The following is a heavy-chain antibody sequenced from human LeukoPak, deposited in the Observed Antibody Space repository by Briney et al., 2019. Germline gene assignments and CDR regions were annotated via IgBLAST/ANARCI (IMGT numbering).Heavy chain of an antibody. J-gene: IGHJ6*02. V-gene: IGHV3-7*01. CDR3: TRDLMDYDVSTGLHHYYMDV. CDR1: GFTFSSYW. Sequence: GGSLRLSCAASGFTFSSYWMSWVRQAPGKGLEWVANIKQDGSEKYYVDSVKGRFTISRDNAKNSLYLQMNSLRAEDTAVYYCTRDLMDYDVSTGLHHYYMDVWGQGTTVTVSS. D-gene: IGHD3-9*01. CDR2: IKQDGSEK.